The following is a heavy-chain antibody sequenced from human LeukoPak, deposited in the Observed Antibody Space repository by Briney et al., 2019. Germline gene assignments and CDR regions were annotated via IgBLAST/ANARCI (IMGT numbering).Heavy chain of an antibody. CDR2: INHSGST. J-gene: IGHJ5*02. CDR1: GGSFSGYY. V-gene: IGHV4-34*01. D-gene: IGHD6-13*01. CDR3: ARFLVGIAAA. Sequence: SETLSLTCAVYGGSFSGYYWSWTRQPPGKGLEWIGEINHSGSTNYNPSLKSRVTISVDTSKNQFSLKLSSVTAADMAVYYCARFLVGIAAAWGQGTLVTVSS.